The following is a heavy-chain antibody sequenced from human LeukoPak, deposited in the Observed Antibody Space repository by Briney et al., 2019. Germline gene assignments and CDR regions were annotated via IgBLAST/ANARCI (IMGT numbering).Heavy chain of an antibody. V-gene: IGHV4-39*01. CDR1: GGSISSSSYY. CDR2: IYYSGST. D-gene: IGHD3-10*01. Sequence: SETLSLTCTVSGGSISSSSYYWGWIRQPPGKGLEWIGSIYYSGSTYYNPSLKSRVTISVDTSKNQFSLKLSSVTAADTAVYYCARRSESAYGSGLPLWLVDYWGQGTLVIVSS. J-gene: IGHJ4*02. CDR3: ARRSESAYGSGLPLWLVDY.